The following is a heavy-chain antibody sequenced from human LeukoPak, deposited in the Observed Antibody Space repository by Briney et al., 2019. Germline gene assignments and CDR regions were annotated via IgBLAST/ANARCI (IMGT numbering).Heavy chain of an antibody. D-gene: IGHD2-2*01. V-gene: IGHV3-7*01. CDR1: GFTFSSYW. CDR2: IKQDGSEK. CDR3: ATQDIVVVPAAMSMDV. Sequence: PGGSLRLSCAASGFTFSSYWMSWVRQAPGKGLEWVANIKQDGSEKYYVDSVKGRFTIPRDNAKNSLYLQMNSLRAEDTAVYYCATQDIVVVPAAMSMDVWGKGTTVTVSS. J-gene: IGHJ6*03.